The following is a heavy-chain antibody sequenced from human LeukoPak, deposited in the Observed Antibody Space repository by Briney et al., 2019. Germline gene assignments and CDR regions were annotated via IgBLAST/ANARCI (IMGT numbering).Heavy chain of an antibody. CDR1: GGSFSGYY. J-gene: IGHJ6*02. CDR2: INHSGST. Sequence: SETLSLTCAVYGGSFSGYYWSWIRQPPGKGLEWIGEINHSGSTNYNPSLKSRVTISVDTSKNQFSLKLSSVTAADTAVYYCARGRGSCSSTSCYIINYYYYGMDAWGQGTTVTVSS. CDR3: ARGRGSCSSTSCYIINYYYYGMDA. V-gene: IGHV4-34*01. D-gene: IGHD2-2*02.